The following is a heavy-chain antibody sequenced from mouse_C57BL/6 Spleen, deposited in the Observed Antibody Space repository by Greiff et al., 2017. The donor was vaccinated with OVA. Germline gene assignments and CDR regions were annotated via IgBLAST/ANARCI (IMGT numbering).Heavy chain of an antibody. CDR2: INPGSGGT. CDR3: ARYDYDGDWYFDV. J-gene: IGHJ1*03. V-gene: IGHV1-54*01. CDR1: GYAFTNYL. Sequence: VQLQQSGAELVRPGTSVKVSCKASGYAFTNYLIEWVKQRPGQGLEWIGVINPGSGGTNYNEKFKGKATLTAAKSSSTAYMQLSSLTSEDSAVYFCARYDYDGDWYFDVWGTGTTVTVSS. D-gene: IGHD2-4*01.